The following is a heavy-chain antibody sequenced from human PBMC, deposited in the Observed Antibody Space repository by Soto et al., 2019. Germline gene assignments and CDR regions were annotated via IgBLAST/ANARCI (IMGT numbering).Heavy chain of an antibody. CDR1: GFTFSSYG. V-gene: IGHV3-23*01. Sequence: EVELLESGGGLVQPGGSLRLSCAASGFTFSSYGMNWVRQAPGKGLEWVSGISGSGGSTYYADSVKGRFTISRDNSKNTLYPQMKSLSAEDTAVYYCEKDRWELPEFDYVGQGTLVTVPS. CDR2: ISGSGGST. J-gene: IGHJ4*02. D-gene: IGHD1-26*01. CDR3: EKDRWELPEFDY.